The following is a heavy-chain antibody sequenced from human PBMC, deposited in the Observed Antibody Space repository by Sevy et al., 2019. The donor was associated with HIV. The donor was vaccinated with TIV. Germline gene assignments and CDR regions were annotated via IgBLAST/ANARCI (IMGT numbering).Heavy chain of an antibody. CDR1: GYTFTGYY. CDR3: ARESITIRGNWFDP. CDR2: INPNSGGT. Sequence: VSVKVSCKASGYTFTGYYMHWVRQAPGQGLEWMGWINPNSGGTNYAQKFQGRVTMTRDTSISTAYMELSRLRSDDTAVYYCARESITIRGNWFDPWGQGTLVTVSS. V-gene: IGHV1-2*02. J-gene: IGHJ5*02. D-gene: IGHD3-3*01.